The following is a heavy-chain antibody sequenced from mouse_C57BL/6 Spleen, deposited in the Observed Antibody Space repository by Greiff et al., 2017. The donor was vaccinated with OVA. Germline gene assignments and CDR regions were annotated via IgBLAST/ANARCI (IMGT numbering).Heavy chain of an antibody. Sequence: QVQLQQPGAELVMPGASVKLSCKASGYTFTSYWMHWVKQRPGQGLEWIGEIDPSDSYTNYNQKFKGKSTLTVDKSSSTAYMQLSSLTSEDSAVYYCARWGSITTVVGDWYFDVWGTGTTVTVSS. CDR3: ARWGSITTVVGDWYFDV. D-gene: IGHD1-1*01. J-gene: IGHJ1*03. CDR2: IDPSDSYT. V-gene: IGHV1-69*01. CDR1: GYTFTSYW.